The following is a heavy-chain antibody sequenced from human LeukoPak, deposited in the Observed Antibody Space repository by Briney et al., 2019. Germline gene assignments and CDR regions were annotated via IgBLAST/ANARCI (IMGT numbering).Heavy chain of an antibody. CDR3: AKNFDPPGSGSYVFDY. J-gene: IGHJ4*02. D-gene: IGHD3-10*01. Sequence: GGSLRLSCAASGFTFSSYAMSWVRQAPGKGLEWVSAISGSGGSTYYADSVKGRFTISRDNSKNTMYLQMNSLRAEDTAVYYCAKNFDPPGSGSYVFDYWGQGTLVTVSS. V-gene: IGHV3-23*01. CDR2: ISGSGGST. CDR1: GFTFSSYA.